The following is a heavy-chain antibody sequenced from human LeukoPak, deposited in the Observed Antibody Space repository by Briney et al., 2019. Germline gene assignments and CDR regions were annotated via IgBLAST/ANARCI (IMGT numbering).Heavy chain of an antibody. J-gene: IGHJ6*02. V-gene: IGHV3-9*01. CDR1: GFTFDDYA. D-gene: IGHD1-26*01. Sequence: GGSLRLSCAASGFTFDDYAMHWVRHAPGKGLEWVSGISWNSGSVGYADSVKGRFTISRDNAKNSLYLQTNSLRAEDTALYYCAKDRGDYYYYGMDVWGQGTTVTVSS. CDR2: ISWNSGSV. CDR3: AKDRGDYYYYGMDV.